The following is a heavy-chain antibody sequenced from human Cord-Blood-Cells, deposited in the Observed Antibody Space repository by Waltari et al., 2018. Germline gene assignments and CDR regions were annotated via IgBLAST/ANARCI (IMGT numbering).Heavy chain of an antibody. V-gene: IGHV4-61*01. CDR1: GGSVSSGSSY. CDR3: ASYYSSSYWYFDL. D-gene: IGHD6-6*01. J-gene: IGHJ2*01. CDR2: IYYSGST. Sequence: QVQLQESGPGLVKPSEPLSLTCTVSGGSVSSGSSYWRWLRQPPGKGLEWIGYIYYSGSTNYNPSLKSRVTISVDTSKNQFSLKLSSVTAADTAVYYCASYYSSSYWYFDLWGRGTLVTVSS.